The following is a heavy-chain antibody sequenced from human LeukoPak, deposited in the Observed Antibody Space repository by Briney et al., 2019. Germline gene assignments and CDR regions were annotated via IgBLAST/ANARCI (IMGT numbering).Heavy chain of an antibody. D-gene: IGHD3-10*01. J-gene: IGHJ3*02. CDR1: GGSISSYY. CDR2: IYYSGST. CDR3: ASPPSIWFGELSYAFDI. Sequence: PSETLSLTCTVSGGSISSYYWSWIRQPPGKGLEWIGYIYYSGSTNYNPSLKSRVTISVDTSKNQFSLKLSSVTAADTAVYYCASPPSIWFGELSYAFDIWGQGTMVTVSS. V-gene: IGHV4-59*08.